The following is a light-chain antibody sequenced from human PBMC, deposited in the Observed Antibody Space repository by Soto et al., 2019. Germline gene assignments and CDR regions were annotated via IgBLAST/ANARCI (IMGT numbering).Light chain of an antibody. CDR2: LGS. J-gene: IGKJ1*01. V-gene: IGKV2-28*01. CDR1: QILLHINGYNY. CDR3: MQALQTRT. Sequence: DIVITQSPLSLPFTPGEPASISCISSQILLHINGYNYLDWYLQKPWQSPQLLIYLGSYRASGVPDRFSGSGSGTDFTLKISRVEGEDVGVYYCMQALQTRTFGQGTKVDIK.